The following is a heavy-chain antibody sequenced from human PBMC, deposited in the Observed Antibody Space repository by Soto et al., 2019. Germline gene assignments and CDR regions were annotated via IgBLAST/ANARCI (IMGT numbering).Heavy chain of an antibody. CDR2: IYYSGST. CDR1: GGSISSGGYY. CDR3: AGGGYYDSSGYYPLDY. J-gene: IGHJ4*02. Sequence: QVQLQESGPGLVKPSQTLSLTCTVSGGSISSGGYYWSWIRQHPGKGLEWIGYIYYSGSTYYNPSLKSRVTISVDTSKNQFSLKLSSVTAADTAVYYGAGGGYYDSSGYYPLDYWGQGTLVTVSS. V-gene: IGHV4-31*03. D-gene: IGHD3-22*01.